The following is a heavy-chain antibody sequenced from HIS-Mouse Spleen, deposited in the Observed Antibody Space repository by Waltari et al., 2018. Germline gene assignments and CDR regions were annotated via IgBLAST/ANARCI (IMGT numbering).Heavy chain of an antibody. J-gene: IGHJ3*02. V-gene: IGHV3-21*01. Sequence: EVQLVQSGGGLVKPGGSLRLSCAASGSTFSTHSINWVRQAPGKGLEWVSSISSSSSYIYYADSVKGRFTISRDNAKNSLYLQMNSLRAEDTAVYYCARRLLTGDAFDIWGQGTMVTVSS. CDR1: GSTFSTHS. CDR3: ARRLLTGDAFDI. D-gene: IGHD7-27*01. CDR2: ISSSSSYI.